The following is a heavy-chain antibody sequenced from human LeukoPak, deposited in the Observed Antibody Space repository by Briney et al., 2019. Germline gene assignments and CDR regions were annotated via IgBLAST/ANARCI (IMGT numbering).Heavy chain of an antibody. J-gene: IGHJ4*02. V-gene: IGHV3-7*01. CDR3: ARRYFDS. CDR2: IKQDGSEI. Sequence: GGSLRLSCVASGFTFSDYWMSWVRQAPGKGLEWVANIKQDGSEIYYVASVKGRFTISRDHTKNSLYLQMNSLRAEDTAVYYCARRYFDSWGQGTLVTVSS. CDR1: GFTFSDYW.